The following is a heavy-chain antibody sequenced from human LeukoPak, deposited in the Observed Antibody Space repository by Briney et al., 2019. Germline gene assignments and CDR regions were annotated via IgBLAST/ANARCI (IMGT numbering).Heavy chain of an antibody. CDR1: GFTFSSSA. CDR2: ISFGSRTI. D-gene: IGHD5-18*01. V-gene: IGHV3-48*01. J-gene: IGHJ3*02. Sequence: GGSLRLSCAASGFTFSSSAMNWVRQAPGKGLEWVSYISFGSRTIYYADSVKGRFTISRDNGENALYLQMNSLRVEDTAVYCARERGYSSSAFEIWGQGTMVTVSS. CDR3: ARERGYSSSAFEI.